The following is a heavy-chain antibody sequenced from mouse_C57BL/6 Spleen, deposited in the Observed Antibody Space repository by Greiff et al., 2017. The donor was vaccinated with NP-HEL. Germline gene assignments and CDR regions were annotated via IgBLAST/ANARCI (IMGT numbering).Heavy chain of an antibody. CDR1: GYTFTSYW. CDR2: IDPSDSYT. V-gene: IGHV1-69*01. J-gene: IGHJ4*01. D-gene: IGHD2-5*01. CDR3: ARSTYYSNYRYAMDY. Sequence: VQLQQSGAELVMPGASVKLSCKASGYTFTSYWMHWVKQRPGQGLEWIGEIDPSDSYTNYNQKFKGKSTLTVDKSSSTAYMQLSSLTSEDSAVYYCARSTYYSNYRYAMDYWGQGTSVTVSS.